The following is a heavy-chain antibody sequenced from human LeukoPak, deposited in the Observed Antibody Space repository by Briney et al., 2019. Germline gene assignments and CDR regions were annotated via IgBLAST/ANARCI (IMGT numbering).Heavy chain of an antibody. CDR3: ASDGYSSSWYAFDI. V-gene: IGHV1-69*05. Sequence: ASVKVSCKASGGTFSSCAISWVRHAPGQGLEWMGRIIPIFGTANYAQKFQGRVTITTDESTSTAYMELSSLRSEDTAVYYCASDGYSSSWYAFDIWGQGTMVTVSS. CDR2: IIPIFGTA. D-gene: IGHD6-13*01. CDR1: GGTFSSCA. J-gene: IGHJ3*02.